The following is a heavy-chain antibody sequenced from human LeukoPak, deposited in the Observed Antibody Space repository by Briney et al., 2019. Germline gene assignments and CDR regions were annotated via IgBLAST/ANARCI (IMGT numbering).Heavy chain of an antibody. V-gene: IGHV4-39*01. CDR1: GGSISRSNYY. CDR3: ASRIAVAGTHYFDY. D-gene: IGHD6-19*01. J-gene: IGHJ4*02. Sequence: SETLSLTCTVSGGSISRSNYYWGWIRQPPGEGLEWVGSLYYSGSTHYNPSLKSRVTISGDTSENQFSLKLSSVTAADTAVYYCASRIAVAGTHYFDYWGQGTLLTVSS. CDR2: LYYSGST.